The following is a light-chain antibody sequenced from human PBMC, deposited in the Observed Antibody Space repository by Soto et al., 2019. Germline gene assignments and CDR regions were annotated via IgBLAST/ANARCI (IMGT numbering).Light chain of an antibody. J-gene: IGKJ5*01. CDR2: KVS. CDR3: MKGTHWPIT. V-gene: IGKV2-30*02. CDR1: RSLVHSDGIAY. Sequence: DVVMPQSPLSLPVTLGQPASISCRSNRSLVHSDGIAYFSWFQQRPGRSPRRLIYKVSNRDSGVPARFSGSGSGTDFALKISRVEAEDVGVYYCMKGTHWPITFGQGTRLEIK.